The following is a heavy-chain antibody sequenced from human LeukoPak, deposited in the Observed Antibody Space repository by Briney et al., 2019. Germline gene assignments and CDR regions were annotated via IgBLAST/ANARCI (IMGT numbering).Heavy chain of an antibody. J-gene: IGHJ4*02. V-gene: IGHV1-18*01. CDR2: ISAYNGNT. D-gene: IGHD3-22*01. CDR1: GYTFTSYG. Sequence: GASVKVSCQASGYTFTSYGISWVGQAPGQGLEWMGWISAYNGNTNYAQKLQGRVTMTTDTSTSTAYMEQSSLRSDDTAVYYGSRDSFPDYYDSSGYSSPVDYWGQGTLVTVSS. CDR3: SRDSFPDYYDSSGYSSPVDY.